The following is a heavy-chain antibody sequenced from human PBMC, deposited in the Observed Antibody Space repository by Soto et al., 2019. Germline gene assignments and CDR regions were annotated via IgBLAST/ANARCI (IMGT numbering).Heavy chain of an antibody. J-gene: IGHJ5*02. V-gene: IGHV1-8*01. CDR1: GYTSTSYD. Sequence: ASVKVSSKASGYTSTSYDIHCVRQATGQGLEWMGWMNTNTNTTDCAQKFQGRVTLTWNTSISTAYMELSSLKFDDTAVYYCAREVVEVAETTSLWLDPWGLGTLVTVSS. D-gene: IGHD2-15*01. CDR3: AREVVEVAETTSLWLDP. CDR2: MNTNTNTT.